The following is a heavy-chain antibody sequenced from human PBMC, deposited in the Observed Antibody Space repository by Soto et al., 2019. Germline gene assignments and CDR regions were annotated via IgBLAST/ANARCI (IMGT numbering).Heavy chain of an antibody. D-gene: IGHD2-21*01. CDR2: INAGNGNT. J-gene: IGHJ3*02. V-gene: IGHV1-3*01. CDR1: GYTFTSYA. Sequence: ASVKVSCKASGYTFTSYAMHWLRQAPGQRLEWMGWINAGNGNTKYSQKFQGRVTITRDTSASTAYMELSSLTSEDTAVYYCARDRLHCGGDCYFDDSDIWGQGTMVTVSS. CDR3: ARDRLHCGGDCYFDDSDI.